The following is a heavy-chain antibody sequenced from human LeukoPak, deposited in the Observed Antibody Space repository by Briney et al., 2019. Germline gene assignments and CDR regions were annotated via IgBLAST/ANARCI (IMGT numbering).Heavy chain of an antibody. CDR2: INHSGST. CDR3: ARVRVSGYCSSTSCYVNYYYGMGV. J-gene: IGHJ6*04. Sequence: SETLSLTCAVYGGSFSGYYWSWIRQPPGKGLEWIGEINHSGSTNYNPSLKSRVTISVDTSKNQFSLKLSSVTAADTAVYYCARVRVSGYCSSTSCYVNYYYGMGVWGKGTTVTVSS. CDR1: GGSFSGYY. D-gene: IGHD2-2*01. V-gene: IGHV4-34*01.